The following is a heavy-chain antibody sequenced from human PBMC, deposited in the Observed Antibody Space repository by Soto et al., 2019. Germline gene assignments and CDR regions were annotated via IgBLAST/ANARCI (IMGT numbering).Heavy chain of an antibody. D-gene: IGHD6-19*01. V-gene: IGHV3-23*01. CDR3: ARDLGGSPTGYSSGWPIDY. Sequence: PGGSLRLSCAASGFSFRVYGMRWVRQAPGKGLEWVSTINDSGGSTYYSDSVKGRFTISRDNSKNTLYLQINSLRAEDTAVYYCARDLGGSPTGYSSGWPIDYWGQGTLVTVSS. CDR1: GFSFRVYG. J-gene: IGHJ4*02. CDR2: INDSGGST.